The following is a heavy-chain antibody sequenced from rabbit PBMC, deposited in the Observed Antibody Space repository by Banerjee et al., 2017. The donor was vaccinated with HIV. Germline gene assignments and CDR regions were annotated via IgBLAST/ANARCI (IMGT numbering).Heavy chain of an antibody. V-gene: IGHV1S45*01. CDR2: INTSSGNT. Sequence: QEQLEESGGGLVKPGGSLTLTCKASGFDLSSYYYMCWVRQAPGKGLEWIACINTSSGNTVYASWAKGRFTISKTPSTTVTLQMTSLTAADTATYFCARDLSSSGWSDFALWGPGTLVTVS. CDR1: GFDLSSYYY. CDR3: ARDLSSSGWSDFAL. J-gene: IGHJ4*01. D-gene: IGHD4-1*01.